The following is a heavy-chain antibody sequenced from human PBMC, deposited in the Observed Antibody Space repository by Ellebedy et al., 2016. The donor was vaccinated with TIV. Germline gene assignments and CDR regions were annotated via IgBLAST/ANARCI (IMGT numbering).Heavy chain of an antibody. J-gene: IGHJ4*02. Sequence: GESLKISXAASGFTFSSYAMNWVRQAPGKGLEWVSYISSGSSGIHYADSVMGRFTISRDNAKNSLYLQMNSLRAEDTAVYYCATDPPGDEDFDYWGQGTLVTVSS. CDR3: ATDPPGDEDFDY. D-gene: IGHD7-27*01. CDR1: GFTFSSYA. V-gene: IGHV3-48*04. CDR2: ISSGSSGI.